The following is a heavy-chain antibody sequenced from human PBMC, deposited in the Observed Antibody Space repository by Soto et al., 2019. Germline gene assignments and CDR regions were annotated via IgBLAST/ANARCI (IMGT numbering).Heavy chain of an antibody. CDR1: GGSISSGDYY. CDR2: IYYSGST. V-gene: IGHV4-30-4*01. Sequence: QVQLQESGPGLVKPSQTLSLTCTVSGGSISSGDYYWSWIRQPPGKGLEWIGYIYYSGSTYYNPSPKGRVTITVDTSKNQSSLKLSSVTAAGTAVYYCARARDARYFDYWGQGTLVTVSS. D-gene: IGHD2-8*01. J-gene: IGHJ4*02. CDR3: ARARDARYFDY.